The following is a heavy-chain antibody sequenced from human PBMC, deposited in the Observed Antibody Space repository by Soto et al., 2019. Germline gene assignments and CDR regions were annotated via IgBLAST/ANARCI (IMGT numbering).Heavy chain of an antibody. CDR3: VRGKVNFDF. Sequence: EPLSLTCIVSNYSISSGYHWGWIRQPPGKGLEGIGTIYQSGNTYQNPSLKSRVILSIDTSKNQFSLNLRNVTAADTAVYYCVRGKVNFDFWGKGILVTVSS. V-gene: IGHV4-38-2*02. J-gene: IGHJ4*02. CDR2: IYQSGNT. CDR1: NYSISSGYH.